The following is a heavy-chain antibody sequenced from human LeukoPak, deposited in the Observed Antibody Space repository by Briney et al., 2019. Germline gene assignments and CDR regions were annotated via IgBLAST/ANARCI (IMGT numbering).Heavy chain of an antibody. CDR1: GYTFTGYG. J-gene: IGHJ3*02. Sequence: ASVKVSCKASGYTFTGYGLSWVRQAPGQGLEWMGWISAYTGDTNYARKVQGRVTLTTNTSTSTAYMELSSLTSDATAIYDVARAYPRGVVVVPAAVGRAFDIWGQGRMVIVSS. CDR2: ISAYTGDT. V-gene: IGHV1-18*01. CDR3: ARAYPRGVVVVPAAVGRAFDI. D-gene: IGHD2-2*01.